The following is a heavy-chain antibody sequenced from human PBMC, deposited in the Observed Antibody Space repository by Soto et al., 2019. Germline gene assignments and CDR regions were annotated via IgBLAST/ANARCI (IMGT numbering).Heavy chain of an antibody. CDR1: GGSISSGGYY. D-gene: IGHD3-3*01. Sequence: NPSETLSLTCTVSGGSISSGGYYWSWIRQHPGKGLEWIGYIYYSGSTYYNPSLKSRVTISVDTSKNQFSLKLSSVTAADTAVYYCARGPPRTDFWSAIYYGMDVWGQGTTVTVS. CDR3: ARGPPRTDFWSAIYYGMDV. J-gene: IGHJ6*02. V-gene: IGHV4-31*02. CDR2: IYYSGST.